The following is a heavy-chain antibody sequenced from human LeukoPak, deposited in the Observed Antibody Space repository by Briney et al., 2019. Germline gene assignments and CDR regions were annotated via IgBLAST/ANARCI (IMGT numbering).Heavy chain of an antibody. D-gene: IGHD1-1*01. CDR1: GGSISSSSYY. CDR2: MYYSGST. J-gene: IGHJ4*02. V-gene: IGHV4-39*07. CDR3: ARNSATGLAY. Sequence: SETLSLTCTVSGGSISSSSYYWGWIRQSPGKGLEWIGSMYYSGSTYYNPSLKSRVTMSVDTSKNQFSLKLTSVTAADTAVYYCARNSATGLAYWGQGSLVTVSS.